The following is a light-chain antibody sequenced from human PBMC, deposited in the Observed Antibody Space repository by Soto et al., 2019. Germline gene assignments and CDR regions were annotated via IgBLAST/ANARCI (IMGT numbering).Light chain of an antibody. CDR1: SSDVGGYDY. CDR2: DVS. Sequence: QSALTQPASVSGSPGQSITISCTGTSSDVGGYDYVSWYQQHPGKAPKLMIYDVSNRPSGVSNRFSGSKSGNTASLTISGLQAEDEADYYCNSYTNNSPLFGGGTKLTVL. J-gene: IGLJ2*01. CDR3: NSYTNNSPL. V-gene: IGLV2-14*01.